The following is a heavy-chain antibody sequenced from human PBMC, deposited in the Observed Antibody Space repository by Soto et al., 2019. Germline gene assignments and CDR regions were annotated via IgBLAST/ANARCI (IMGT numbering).Heavy chain of an antibody. J-gene: IGHJ3*02. V-gene: IGHV4-31*03. CDR2: IYYSGST. CDR1: GVSISSGGYY. Sequence: TLSLTCTFSGVSISSGGYYWSWIRQHPGKGLEWIGYIYYSGSTYYNPSLKSRVTISVDTSKNQLSLKLSSVTAADTAVYYCARDRNYYDSSGPDAFDIWGQGTMVTVSS. D-gene: IGHD3-22*01. CDR3: ARDRNYYDSSGPDAFDI.